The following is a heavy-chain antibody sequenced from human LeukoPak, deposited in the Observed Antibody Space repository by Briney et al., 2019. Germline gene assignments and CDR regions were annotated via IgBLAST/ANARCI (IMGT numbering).Heavy chain of an antibody. D-gene: IGHD2-15*01. Sequence: PGGSLRLSCAASGFTFSSYSMNWVRQAPGKGLEWVSSISSSSSYIYYADSVKGRSTISRDNAKNSLYLQMNSLRAEDTAVYYCARAYCSGGSCYFDYWGQGTLVTVSS. CDR1: GFTFSSYS. V-gene: IGHV3-21*01. J-gene: IGHJ4*02. CDR2: ISSSSSYI. CDR3: ARAYCSGGSCYFDY.